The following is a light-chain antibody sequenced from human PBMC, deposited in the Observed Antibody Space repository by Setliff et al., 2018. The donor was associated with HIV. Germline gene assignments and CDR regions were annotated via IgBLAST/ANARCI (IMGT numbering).Light chain of an antibody. CDR2: DIV. J-gene: IGLJ1*01. CDR3: SIHRSRGYV. V-gene: IGLV2-14*03. CDR1: GSDVATSKY. Sequence: XSVLXQPASVSGSPGQSITISCTGTGSDVATSKYVSWYQQHPGKAPKLIIYDIVTRPSGVSNRFSGSKSGGTASLTISGLQAEDEADYYCSIHRSRGYVFGSGTKVTVL.